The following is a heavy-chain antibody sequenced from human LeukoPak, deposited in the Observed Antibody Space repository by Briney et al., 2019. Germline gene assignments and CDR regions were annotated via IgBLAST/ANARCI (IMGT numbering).Heavy chain of an antibody. V-gene: IGHV4-4*07. Sequence: PSETLSLTCTVSGGSISSYYWSWIRQPAGKGLEWIGRFYTNGRTNYNPSLKSRATVSVDTSKNQFSLKLSSVTAADTAVYYCARDALYCSSTSCYRYWYFDLWGRGTLVTVSS. D-gene: IGHD2-2*01. CDR2: FYTNGRT. CDR3: ARDALYCSSTSCYRYWYFDL. CDR1: GGSISSYY. J-gene: IGHJ2*01.